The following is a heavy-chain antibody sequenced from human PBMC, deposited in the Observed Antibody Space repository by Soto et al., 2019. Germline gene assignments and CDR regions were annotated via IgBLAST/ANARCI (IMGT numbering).Heavy chain of an antibody. CDR3: AKAPAYYFDSSDFYLDS. D-gene: IGHD3-22*01. CDR1: GFTFSNGA. Sequence: GWSPRLSCAASGFTFSNGAMTWVRQAPGKGLEWVSTISGSGGTTDYAESVKGRFTISRANSKNTLYLQMSRLRAEDTAVYYCAKAPAYYFDSSDFYLDSWGQGSPVTVS. J-gene: IGHJ4*02. CDR2: ISGSGGTT. V-gene: IGHV3-23*01.